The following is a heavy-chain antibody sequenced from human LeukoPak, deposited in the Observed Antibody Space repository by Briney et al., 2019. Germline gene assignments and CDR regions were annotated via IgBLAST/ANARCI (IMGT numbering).Heavy chain of an antibody. CDR3: ARVLGITIFQEVDY. J-gene: IGHJ4*02. CDR2: IISSSNTI. V-gene: IGHV3-48*02. CDR1: GFTFSSYS. D-gene: IGHD3-9*01. Sequence: GGSLRLSCAASGFTFSSYSMNWVRQAPGKGLEWGSYIISSSNTIYYADSVKGRFTISKDNAKNSLYLQMNSLRDEDTAVYYCARVLGITIFQEVDYWGQGTLVTVSS.